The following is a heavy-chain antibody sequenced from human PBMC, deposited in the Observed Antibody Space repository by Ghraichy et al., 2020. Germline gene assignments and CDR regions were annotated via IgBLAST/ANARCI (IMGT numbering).Heavy chain of an antibody. J-gene: IGHJ6*02. V-gene: IGHV3-23*01. Sequence: GESLRLSCAASGFTFSSYAMSWVRQAPGKGLEWVSAISGSGGSTYYADSVKGRFTISRDNSKNTLYLQMNSLRAEDTAVYYCAKDHGVVAATPYYYYGMDVWGQGTTVTVSS. CDR3: AKDHGVVAATPYYYYGMDV. CDR1: GFTFSSYA. D-gene: IGHD2-15*01. CDR2: ISGSGGST.